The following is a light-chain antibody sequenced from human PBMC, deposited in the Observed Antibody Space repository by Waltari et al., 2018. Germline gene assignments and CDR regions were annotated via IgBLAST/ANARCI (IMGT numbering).Light chain of an antibody. CDR3: QQSSSTPQT. CDR1: QSISY. CDR2: AAS. J-gene: IGKJ4*01. V-gene: IGKV1-39*01. Sequence: DIQMTQYPSPLSASVGDRVTITCRASQSISYLNWYQQKPGKAPKLLIYAASSLQSGVPLRFSGSGSGTDFTLTISSLQPEDFAAYYCQQSSSTPQTFGGGTKVEVK.